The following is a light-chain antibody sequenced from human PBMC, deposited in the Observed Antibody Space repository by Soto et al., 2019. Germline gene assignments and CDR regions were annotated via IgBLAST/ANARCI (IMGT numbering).Light chain of an antibody. CDR3: QQYGSSLPIT. Sequence: EIVLTQSPGTLSLSPGERATLSCRASQSVSSSSLAWYQQKPGQAPRLLIYGASSRATGIPDRFSGSGSGTHFTLTISRLEPEDFAVFFCQQYGSSLPITFGQGTRLEIK. CDR2: GAS. V-gene: IGKV3-20*01. CDR1: QSVSSSS. J-gene: IGKJ5*01.